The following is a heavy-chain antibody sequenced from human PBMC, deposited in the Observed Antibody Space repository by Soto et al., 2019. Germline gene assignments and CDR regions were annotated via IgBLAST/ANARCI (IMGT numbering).Heavy chain of an antibody. Sequence: VESLKISCKGYGYRFNTYWIAWVRQMPGKGLEWMGIIYPDDSESRDSPSFQGDATISVDKSTTTAYLEWSSLKASDTAVYYCARREYSYGFFDNWGQGTKVTVSS. CDR3: ARREYSYGFFDN. J-gene: IGHJ4*02. V-gene: IGHV5-51*01. CDR2: IYPDDSES. D-gene: IGHD4-4*01. CDR1: GYRFNTYW.